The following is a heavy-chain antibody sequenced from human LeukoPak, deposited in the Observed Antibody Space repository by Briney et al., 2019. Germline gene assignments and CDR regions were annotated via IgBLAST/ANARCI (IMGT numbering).Heavy chain of an antibody. D-gene: IGHD5-24*01. CDR1: GFTFSSYW. J-gene: IGHJ3*02. CDR2: IKQDGSEK. V-gene: IGHV3-7*01. CDR3: ARDQRNGYNYGAFDI. Sequence: GGSLRLSCAASGFTFSSYWMSWVRQAPGKGLEWVANIKQDGSEKYYVDSVKGRFTISRDSAKNSLYLQMNSLRAEDTAVYYCARDQRNGYNYGAFDIWGQGTMVTVSS.